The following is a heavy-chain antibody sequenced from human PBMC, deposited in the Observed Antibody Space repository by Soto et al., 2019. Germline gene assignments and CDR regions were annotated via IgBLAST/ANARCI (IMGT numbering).Heavy chain of an antibody. V-gene: IGHV1-69*13. CDR1: GGTFSSYA. J-gene: IGHJ4*02. CDR3: ARDERHQRDCSGGICYSDY. CDR2: IIPNFGTT. Sequence: SVKVSCKASGGTFSSYAISWVRQAPGQGLEWMGGIIPNFGTTNYAQKFQGRVTMTADASTSTAYMELSSLRSEDTAVYYCARDERHQRDCSGGICYSDYWGQGTLVTVSS. D-gene: IGHD2-15*01.